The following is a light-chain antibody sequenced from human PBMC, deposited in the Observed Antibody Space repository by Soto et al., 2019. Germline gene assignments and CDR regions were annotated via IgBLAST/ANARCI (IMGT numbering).Light chain of an antibody. CDR2: EVS. Sequence: QSVLTQPASVSGSPGQSITISCTGTISDVGGYNYVYWYQQHPGKAPKLMIYEVSNRPSGVSNRFSGSKSGNTASLTISGLQAEDEADYYCSSYTSSSTYVFGTGTKVTVL. J-gene: IGLJ1*01. CDR3: SSYTSSSTYV. V-gene: IGLV2-14*01. CDR1: ISDVGGYNY.